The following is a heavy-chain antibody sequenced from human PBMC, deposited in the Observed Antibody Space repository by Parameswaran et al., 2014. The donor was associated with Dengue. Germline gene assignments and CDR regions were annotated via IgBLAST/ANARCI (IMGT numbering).Heavy chain of an antibody. J-gene: IGHJ6*02. Sequence: PGKGLEWIGYIYYSGSTNYNPSLKSRVTISVDTSKNQFSLKLSSVTAADTAVYYCARDSTPHLFWSGYYSYYYGMDVWGQGTTVTVSS. CDR3: ARDSTPHLFWSGYYSYYYGMDV. CDR2: IYYSGST. V-gene: IGHV4-59*13. D-gene: IGHD3-3*01.